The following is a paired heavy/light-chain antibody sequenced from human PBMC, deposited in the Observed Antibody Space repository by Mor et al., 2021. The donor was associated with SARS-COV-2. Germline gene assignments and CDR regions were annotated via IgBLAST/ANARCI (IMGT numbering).Heavy chain of an antibody. CDR2: IYYSGTT. D-gene: IGHD3-3*01. CDR1: GDSISRGDYY. J-gene: IGHJ4*02. Sequence: QVQLQESGPGLVKPSQTLSLTCTVSGDSISRGDYYWSWIRQPPGKGLEWIGYIYYSGTTHYNPSLKSRVTISVDTSKNQFSLRLNSVTAADTAVYYCARAIWDDFSSGYYYFDYWGQGTLVTVSS. V-gene: IGHV4-30-4*01. CDR3: ARAIWDDFSSGYYYFDY.
Light chain of an antibody. CDR1: HGISSY. CDR2: AAS. Sequence: DIQLTQSPSFLSASVGDRVTISCRASHGISSYLAWYQQKPGKAPKLLIYAASTLQSGVPSRFSGSGSGTEFTLTIGSLQPEDFATYYCQQLNSYPSLTFGGGTKVEIK. V-gene: IGKV1-9*01. J-gene: IGKJ4*01. CDR3: QQLNSYPSLT.